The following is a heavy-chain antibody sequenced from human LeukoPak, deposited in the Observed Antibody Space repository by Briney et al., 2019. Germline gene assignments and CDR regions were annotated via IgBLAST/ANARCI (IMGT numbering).Heavy chain of an antibody. J-gene: IGHJ5*02. D-gene: IGHD3-22*01. CDR2: INHSGST. CDR3: ARGPAYYYDSSGYGS. CDR1: GVTFSGYY. V-gene: IGHV4-34*01. Sequence: KPSETLSLTCAVYGVTFSGYYWSWIRQPPGKGLEWIGEINHSGSTNYNPSLKSRVTISVDTSKNQFSLKLSSVTAADTAVYYCARGPAYYYDSSGYGSWGQGTLVTVSS.